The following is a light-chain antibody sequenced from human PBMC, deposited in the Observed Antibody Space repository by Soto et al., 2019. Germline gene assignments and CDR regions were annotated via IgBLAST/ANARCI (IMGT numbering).Light chain of an antibody. J-gene: IGLJ2*01. CDR2: DVS. CDR1: SSDVGGYKY. V-gene: IGLV2-11*01. Sequence: QSALTQPRSVSGSPGQSVTISCTGTSSDVGGYKYVSWYQQHPGKAPKLMIYDVSKRPSGVPDRFSGSKSGNTASLTISGLQAEDEADYHCCSYAGSYTKVFGGGTKLTVL. CDR3: CSYAGSYTKV.